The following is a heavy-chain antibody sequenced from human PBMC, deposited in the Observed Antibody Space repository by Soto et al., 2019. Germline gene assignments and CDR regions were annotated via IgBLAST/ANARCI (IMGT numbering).Heavy chain of an antibody. Sequence: EVQLVESGGGLVQPGGSLRLSCAGSGFTFSNYWMHWVRQAPGKGLEWVSRIDHDGTTDYADSVRGRFTSSRDNAENTLYLQMNSLRPEDTAVYYCVRDSHGDYWGQGTLVTGSS. J-gene: IGHJ4*02. V-gene: IGHV3-74*01. CDR2: IDHDGTT. CDR1: GFTFSNYW. CDR3: VRDSHGDY.